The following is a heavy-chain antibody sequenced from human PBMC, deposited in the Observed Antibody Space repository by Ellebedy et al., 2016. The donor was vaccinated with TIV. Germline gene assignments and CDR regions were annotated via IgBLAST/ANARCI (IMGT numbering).Heavy chain of an antibody. Sequence: GGSLRLSXKGSGYSFTSYWIGWVRQMPGKGLEWMGIIYPGDSDTRYSPSFQGQVTISADKSISTAYLQWSSLKASDTAMYYCARHLGIAVAGNFDYWGQGTLVTVSS. CDR3: ARHLGIAVAGNFDY. CDR1: GYSFTSYW. D-gene: IGHD6-19*01. CDR2: IYPGDSDT. V-gene: IGHV5-51*01. J-gene: IGHJ4*02.